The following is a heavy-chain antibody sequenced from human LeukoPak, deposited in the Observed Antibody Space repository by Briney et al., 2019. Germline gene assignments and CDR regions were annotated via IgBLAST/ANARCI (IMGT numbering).Heavy chain of an antibody. CDR1: GYTFTNYY. CDR3: ARGLTSRIQLWLSY. CDR2: INPSGGST. V-gene: IGHV1-46*01. Sequence: ASVKVSCKASGYTFTNYYMHWVRQAPGQGLEWMGIINPSGGSTSYAQKFQGRVTMTRNTSINTAYMELSSLRSEDTAVYYCARGLTSRIQLWLSYWGQGTLVTVSS. J-gene: IGHJ4*02. D-gene: IGHD5-18*01.